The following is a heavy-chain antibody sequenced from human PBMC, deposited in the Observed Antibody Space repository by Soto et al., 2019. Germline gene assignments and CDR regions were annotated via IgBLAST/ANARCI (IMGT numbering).Heavy chain of an antibody. CDR2: IKSKTDGGTT. CDR1: GFTFSNAW. D-gene: IGHD5-18*01. CDR3: TTDWQLWSPYYYYYYGMDV. V-gene: IGHV3-15*07. Sequence: EVQLVESGGGLVQPGGSLRLSCAASGFTFSNAWMNWVRQAPGKGLEWVGRIKSKTDGGTTDYAAPVKGRFTISRDDSKNTLYLQMNSLKTEDTAVYYCTTDWQLWSPYYYYYYGMDVWGQGTTVTVSS. J-gene: IGHJ6*02.